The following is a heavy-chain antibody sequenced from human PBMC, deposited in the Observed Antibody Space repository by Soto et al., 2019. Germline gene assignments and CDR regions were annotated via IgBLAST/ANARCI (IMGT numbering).Heavy chain of an antibody. D-gene: IGHD3-22*01. Sequence: ASVKVSCKASGYTFTSYGISWVRQAPGQGLEWMGWISAYNGNTNYAQKLQGRVTMTTDTSTSTAYMELRSLRSDDTAVYYCARVMGATYYYDSSGLYYFDHWGQGTLGTVSS. CDR3: ARVMGATYYYDSSGLYYFDH. CDR2: ISAYNGNT. V-gene: IGHV1-18*01. CDR1: GYTFTSYG. J-gene: IGHJ4*02.